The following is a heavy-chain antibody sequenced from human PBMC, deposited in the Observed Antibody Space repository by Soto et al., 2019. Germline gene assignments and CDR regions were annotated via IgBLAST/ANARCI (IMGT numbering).Heavy chain of an antibody. Sequence: EVQLVESGGGLIQPGGSLRLSCAASGFTVSSNYMSWVRQAPGKGLEWVSVIYNGGNTYYADSVKGRFTISRDNSKNTLYLQMNSLRAEDTAVYYCARSSSSWNYYYGMDVWGQGTTVTVSS. V-gene: IGHV3-53*01. J-gene: IGHJ6*02. CDR3: ARSSSSWNYYYGMDV. D-gene: IGHD6-13*01. CDR1: GFTVSSNY. CDR2: IYNGGNT.